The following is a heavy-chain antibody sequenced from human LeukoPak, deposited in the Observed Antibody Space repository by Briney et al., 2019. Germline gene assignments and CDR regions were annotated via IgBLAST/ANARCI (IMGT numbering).Heavy chain of an antibody. V-gene: IGHV3-23*01. CDR3: AKDLSFLAVLPVDY. D-gene: IGHD2/OR15-2a*01. Sequence: GGSLRLSCAASGFTFSSHSMSWVRQAPGKGLEWVSAISGSGGSTYYADSVKGRFTISRDNSKNTLYLQMNSLRAEDTAVYYCAKDLSFLAVLPVDYWGQGTLVTVSS. CDR2: ISGSGGST. CDR1: GFTFSSHS. J-gene: IGHJ4*02.